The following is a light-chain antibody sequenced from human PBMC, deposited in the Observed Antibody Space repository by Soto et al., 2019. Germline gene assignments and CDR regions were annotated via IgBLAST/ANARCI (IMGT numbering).Light chain of an antibody. CDR2: AAT. J-gene: IGKJ4*02. CDR3: QQSYSTPLT. Sequence: DIQMTQSPSSLSASVGDRVTITCRASQRITTYLNWYQQRPGKAPSLLIYAATYLRSGVPSRFSGSGSGTEFTLTIDGLQPDDFATYYCQQSYSTPLTFGGGTKVDIK. CDR1: QRITTY. V-gene: IGKV1-39*01.